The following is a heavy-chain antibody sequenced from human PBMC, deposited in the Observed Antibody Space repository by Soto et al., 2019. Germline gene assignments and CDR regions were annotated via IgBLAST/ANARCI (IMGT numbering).Heavy chain of an antibody. Sequence: GGSLRLSCAASGLTFRSDWMHWVTQAPGKGLVWVSRINSDGSSISYADSVKGRFTISRDNAKNTLYLQMNSLRAEDTAVYYCARDPYYYDSSGYRRFDSWGQGT. D-gene: IGHD3-22*01. CDR3: ARDPYYYDSSGYRRFDS. V-gene: IGHV3-74*01. CDR1: GLTFRSDW. CDR2: INSDGSSI. J-gene: IGHJ4*02.